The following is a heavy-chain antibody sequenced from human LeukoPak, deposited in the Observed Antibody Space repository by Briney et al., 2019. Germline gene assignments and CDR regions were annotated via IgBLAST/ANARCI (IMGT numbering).Heavy chain of an antibody. D-gene: IGHD5-24*01. CDR1: GFTFSSYS. V-gene: IGHV3-21*01. J-gene: IGHJ5*02. CDR3: ARGRDGYNLNWFDP. Sequence: GGSLRLSCAASGFTFSSYSMNWVRQAPGKGLEWVSSISSSSSYIYYADSVKGRFTISRDNAKNSLYLQVNSLRAEDTAVYYCARGRDGYNLNWFDPWGQGTLVTVSS. CDR2: ISSSSSYI.